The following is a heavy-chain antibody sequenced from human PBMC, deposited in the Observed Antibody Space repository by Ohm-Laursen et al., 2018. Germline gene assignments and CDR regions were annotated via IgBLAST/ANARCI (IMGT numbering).Heavy chain of an antibody. V-gene: IGHV4-59*01. CDR2: IYYSGST. Sequence: SETLSLTCTVSGASMIDYYWNWIRQPPGKGLEWIGYIYYSGSTKYNPSLESRVTISLDTSRNQFSLRLTSLTAADTAVYYCARNFNWENPYNFAYWGHGILVTVSS. CDR3: ARNFNWENPYNFAY. D-gene: IGHD3-9*01. CDR1: GASMIDYY. J-gene: IGHJ4*01.